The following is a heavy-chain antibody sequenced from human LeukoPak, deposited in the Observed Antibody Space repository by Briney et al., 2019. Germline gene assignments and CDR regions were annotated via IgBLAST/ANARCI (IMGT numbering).Heavy chain of an antibody. CDR3: AREPQYDSTGSLGY. D-gene: IGHD3-22*01. CDR1: GYPFIGNY. CDR2: INPNSGGT. Sequence: GASVKVSCKASGYPFIGNYIHWVRQAPGQGLEWMGWINPNSGGTQYSQKFQGRVTLTRDTSITTAYMELRSLRSDDTAVYYCAREPQYDSTGSLGYWGQGTLVTVSS. V-gene: IGHV1-2*02. J-gene: IGHJ4*02.